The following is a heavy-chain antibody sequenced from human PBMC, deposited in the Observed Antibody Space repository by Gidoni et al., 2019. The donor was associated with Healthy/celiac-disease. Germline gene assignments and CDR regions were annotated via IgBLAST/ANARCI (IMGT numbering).Heavy chain of an antibody. D-gene: IGHD4-4*01. CDR2: IYYSGST. J-gene: IGHJ5*02. CDR1: GGSLRSGGYY. V-gene: IGHV4-31*03. Sequence: QVQLQESGPGLVKPSQTLSLTCTVSGGSLRSGGYYWSWIRQHPGKGLEGIGYIYYSGSTYYNPSLKSRVTISVDTSKNQFSLKLSSVTAADTAVYYCARALRTTVTTFGWFDPWGQGTLVTVSS. CDR3: ARALRTTVTTFGWFDP.